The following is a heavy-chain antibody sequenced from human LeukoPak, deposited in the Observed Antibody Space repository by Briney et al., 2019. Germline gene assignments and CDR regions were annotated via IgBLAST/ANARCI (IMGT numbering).Heavy chain of an antibody. V-gene: IGHV3-48*01. CDR1: GFTFSSYS. Sequence: AGGSLRLSCAASGFTFSSYSMNWVRQAPGKGLEWVSYISSSSSTIYYADSVKGRFTISRDNAKNSLYLRMNSLTAEDTAVYYCARQAVATAYHDAFDIWGQGTMVTVSS. CDR2: ISSSSSTI. D-gene: IGHD2-21*02. J-gene: IGHJ3*02. CDR3: ARQAVATAYHDAFDI.